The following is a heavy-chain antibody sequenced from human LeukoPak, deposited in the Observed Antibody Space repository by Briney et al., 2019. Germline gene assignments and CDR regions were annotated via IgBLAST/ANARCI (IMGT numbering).Heavy chain of an antibody. D-gene: IGHD3/OR15-3a*01. CDR3: ARDGLLTRTGMGV. CDR2: IIPMLGTA. Sequence: ASVKVSCKASGGSLSDCTISWVRQAPGQGLEWMGGIIPMLGTAKYAQNFQGRVTITTDDSSSTVYMELSSLRFEDTASYFCARDGLLTRTGMGVWGKGTTVTVSS. CDR1: GGSLSDCT. V-gene: IGHV1-69*16. J-gene: IGHJ6*03.